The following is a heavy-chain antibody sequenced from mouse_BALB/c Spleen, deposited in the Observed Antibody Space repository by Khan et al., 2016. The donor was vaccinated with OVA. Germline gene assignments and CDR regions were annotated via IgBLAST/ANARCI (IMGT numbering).Heavy chain of an antibody. D-gene: IGHD1-1*01. CDR1: GFTFTDYY. J-gene: IGHJ1*01. CDR2: IRNKANDYTS. V-gene: IGHV7-3*02. Sequence: EVQLPESGGGLVQPGGSLRLSCTTAGFTFTDYYMSWVRLPPGKALEWLGFIRNKANDYTSEYSASVKGRFTFSRDNSQSIVYLQMNSLRAEDSATYYCARETVVDVYWYFDVWGAGTTVTVSS. CDR3: ARETVVDVYWYFDV.